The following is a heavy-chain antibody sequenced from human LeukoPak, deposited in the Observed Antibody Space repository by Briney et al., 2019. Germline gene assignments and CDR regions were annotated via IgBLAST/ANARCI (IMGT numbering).Heavy chain of an antibody. CDR1: GYPFSAHF. CDR2: IDTTTGNP. D-gene: IGHD3-10*01. CDR3: VRGTPTPGMHY. J-gene: IGHJ4*02. Sequence: ASVRVSCKASGYPFSAHFLNWVRQAPGQGLEWMGNIDTTTGNPRYAQDFTGRFVFSLDTSVSTAYLQITSLKADDTAAYYCVRGTPTPGMHYWGQGPQVTVSS. V-gene: IGHV7-4-1*02.